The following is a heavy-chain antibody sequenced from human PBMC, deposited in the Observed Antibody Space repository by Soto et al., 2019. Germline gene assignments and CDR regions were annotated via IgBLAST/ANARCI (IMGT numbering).Heavy chain of an antibody. D-gene: IGHD1-20*01. V-gene: IGHV1-69*13. CDR1: GGTFSSYA. CDR3: ARGDNASKYYYYGMDV. CDR2: IIPIFGTA. J-gene: IGHJ6*02. Sequence: ASVKVSCKASGGTFSSYAISWVRQAPGQGLEWMGGIIPIFGTANYAQKFQGRVTITADESTSTAYMELSSLRSEDTAVYYCARGDNASKYYYYGMDVWGQGTTVTVSS.